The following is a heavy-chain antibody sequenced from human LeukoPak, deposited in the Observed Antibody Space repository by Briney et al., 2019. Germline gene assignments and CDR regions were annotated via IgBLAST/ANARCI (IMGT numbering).Heavy chain of an antibody. V-gene: IGHV3-23*01. CDR2: ISGSGGST. Sequence: GASLRLSCAASGFTFSSYAMSWVRQAPGKGLEWVSAISGSGGSTYYADSVKDRFTISRDNSKNTLYLQMNSLRAEDTAVYYCAKDSGSYYYFDYWGQGTLVTVSS. CDR3: AKDSGSYYYFDY. D-gene: IGHD1-26*01. J-gene: IGHJ4*02. CDR1: GFTFSSYA.